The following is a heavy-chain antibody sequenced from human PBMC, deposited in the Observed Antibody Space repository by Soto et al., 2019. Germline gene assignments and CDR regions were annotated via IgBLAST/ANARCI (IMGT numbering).Heavy chain of an antibody. D-gene: IGHD3-10*01. V-gene: IGHV1-2*04. J-gene: IGHJ5*02. CDR3: ARDLRGLLWFGELLGPFDP. Sequence: GASVKVSCKASGYTFTGYYMHWVRQAPGQGLGWMGWINPNSGGTNYAQKFQGWVTMTRDTSISTAYMELSRLRSDDTAVYYCARDLRGLLWFGELLGPFDPWGQGTLVTVSS. CDR1: GYTFTGYY. CDR2: INPNSGGT.